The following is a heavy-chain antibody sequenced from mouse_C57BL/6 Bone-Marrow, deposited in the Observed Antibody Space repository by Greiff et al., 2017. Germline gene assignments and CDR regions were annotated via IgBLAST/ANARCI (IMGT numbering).Heavy chain of an antibody. J-gene: IGHJ4*01. Sequence: QVQLQQPGAELVKPGASVKLSCKASGYTFTNYWMHWVKQRPGQGLEWIGMMHPNGGSPDYNEKFTSEATLSVDKSSRTAYMELSSLTSEYSAVNYCARSYDYDDYTNDYWGQGTAVTVSS. V-gene: IGHV1-64*01. CDR1: GYTFTNYW. D-gene: IGHD2-4*01. CDR2: MHPNGGSP. CDR3: ARSYDYDDYTNDY.